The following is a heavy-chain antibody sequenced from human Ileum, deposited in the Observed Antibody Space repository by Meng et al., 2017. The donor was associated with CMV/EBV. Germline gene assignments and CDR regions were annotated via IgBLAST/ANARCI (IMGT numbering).Heavy chain of an antibody. D-gene: IGHD1-14*01. CDR2: IYWDDDK. CDR1: GFSFSTYGEG. V-gene: IGHV2-5*02. J-gene: IGHJ4*02. Sequence: PSEESVPTLVKPPPTLTLPCTFSGFSFSTYGEGVGWIRQPPGKALEWIAIIYWDDDKRYRPSLKSRLTITKDASKDQVVLTMTNMDPADTATYYCVHRPQGTGKTGQYFDYWGQGSLVTVSS. CDR3: VHRPQGTGKTGQYFDY.